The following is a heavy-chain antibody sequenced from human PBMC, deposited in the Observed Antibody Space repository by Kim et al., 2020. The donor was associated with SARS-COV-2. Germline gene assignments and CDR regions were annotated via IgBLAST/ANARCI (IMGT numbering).Heavy chain of an antibody. J-gene: IGHJ4*02. V-gene: IGHV3-74*01. D-gene: IGHD2-2*01. Sequence: GGSLRLSCAASGFTFSSYWMHWVRQAPGKGLVWVSRINSDGSSTSYADSVKGRFTISRDNAKNTLYLQMNSLRAEDTAVYYCAREGGHCSSTSCYEGGGFDYWGQGTLVTVSS. CDR2: INSDGSST. CDR3: AREGGHCSSTSCYEGGGFDY. CDR1: GFTFSSYW.